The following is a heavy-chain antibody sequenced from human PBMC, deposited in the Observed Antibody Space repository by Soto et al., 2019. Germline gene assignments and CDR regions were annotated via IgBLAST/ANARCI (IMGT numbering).Heavy chain of an antibody. V-gene: IGHV1-2*02. D-gene: IGHD2-2*01. J-gene: IGHJ3*02. Sequence: QVQLVQSGAEVKKPGASVKVSCKASGYTFTGYYMHWVRQAPGQGLEWMGWINPNSGGTIYAQKFQGRVTMTRDTSISTAYMELSRLRSDDTAVYYCARGGSTRTVRPVYAFDIWGQGTMVTVSS. CDR2: INPNSGGT. CDR3: ARGGSTRTVRPVYAFDI. CDR1: GYTFTGYY.